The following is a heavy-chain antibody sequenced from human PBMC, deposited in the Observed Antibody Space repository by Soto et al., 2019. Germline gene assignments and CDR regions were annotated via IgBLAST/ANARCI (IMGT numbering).Heavy chain of an antibody. CDR3: AKVHTPSPYYYYYGMDV. Sequence: GGSLRLSCAASGFTFDDYTMHWVRQAPGKGLEWVSLISWDGGSTYYADSVKGRFTISRDNSKNSLYLQMNSLRTEDTALYYCAKVHTPSPYYYYYGMDVWGQGTTVTVSS. J-gene: IGHJ6*02. V-gene: IGHV3-43*01. CDR2: ISWDGGST. CDR1: GFTFDDYT.